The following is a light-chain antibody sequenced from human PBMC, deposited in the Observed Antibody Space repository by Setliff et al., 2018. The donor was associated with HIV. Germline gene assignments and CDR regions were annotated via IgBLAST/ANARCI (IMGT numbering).Light chain of an antibody. CDR3: SSYTGSTTPYV. Sequence: ALAQPASVSGSPGQSITISCTGTSSDVGGYNFVSWYQQHPGKAPKLMIYEVSNRPSGVSNRFSGSKSGNTASLTISGLQAEDGADYYCSSYTGSTTPYVFGTGTKV. J-gene: IGLJ1*01. CDR2: EVS. CDR1: SSDVGGYNF. V-gene: IGLV2-14*01.